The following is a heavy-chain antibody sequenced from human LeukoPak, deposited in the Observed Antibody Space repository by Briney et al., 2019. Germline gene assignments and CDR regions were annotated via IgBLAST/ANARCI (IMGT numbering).Heavy chain of an antibody. Sequence: GESLKISCKGSGYSFTNYWIGWVRQMPGKGLEWMGIIYPGDSDTRYSPSFQGQVTISADKSISTAYLQWSCLKASDTAMYYCARLNCSGGSCYSYGMDVWGQGTTVTVSS. V-gene: IGHV5-51*01. CDR3: ARLNCSGGSCYSYGMDV. J-gene: IGHJ6*02. CDR2: IYPGDSDT. D-gene: IGHD2-15*01. CDR1: GYSFTNYW.